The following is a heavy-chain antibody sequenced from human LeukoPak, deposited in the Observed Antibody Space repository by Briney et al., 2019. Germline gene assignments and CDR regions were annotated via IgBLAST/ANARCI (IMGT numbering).Heavy chain of an antibody. V-gene: IGHV1-2*02. D-gene: IGHD5-18*01. CDR1: GYTFTSYS. Sequence: ASVKVSCKASGYTFTSYSISWVRQAPGQGLEWMGWINPNSGGTNYAQKFQGRVTMTRDTSISTAYMELSRLRSDDTAVYYCARDHTAMVVSDYWGQGTLVTVSS. CDR2: INPNSGGT. CDR3: ARDHTAMVVSDY. J-gene: IGHJ4*02.